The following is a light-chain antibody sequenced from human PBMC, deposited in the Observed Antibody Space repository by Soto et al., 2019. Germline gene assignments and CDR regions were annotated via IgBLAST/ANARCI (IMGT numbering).Light chain of an antibody. CDR3: QQYNNWPRT. Sequence: EIVMTQSPATLSVSPGERATLSCRASQSVSSNLAWYQQKPGQAPRLLIYGASTRATGIPARFSGSGSGTDFTLTISSLQSEDFAVDYCQQYNNWPRTFGQGTKVEIK. V-gene: IGKV3-15*01. J-gene: IGKJ1*01. CDR2: GAS. CDR1: QSVSSN.